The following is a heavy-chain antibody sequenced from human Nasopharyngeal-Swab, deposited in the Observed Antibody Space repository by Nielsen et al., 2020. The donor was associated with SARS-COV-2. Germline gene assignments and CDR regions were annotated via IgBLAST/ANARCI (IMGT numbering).Heavy chain of an antibody. J-gene: IGHJ4*02. D-gene: IGHD2-15*01. CDR3: ATPGTRCSGDTCNMWVFDY. Sequence: GGSLRLSCAASGFTFSSYGMPWVRQAPGKGLEWVAVISYDGSNKYYADSVKGRFTISRDNSKNTLYLQMHSLRAEDTAVYYCATPGTRCSGDTCNMWVFDYWGQGTLVTVSS. V-gene: IGHV3-30*03. CDR2: ISYDGSNK. CDR1: GFTFSSYG.